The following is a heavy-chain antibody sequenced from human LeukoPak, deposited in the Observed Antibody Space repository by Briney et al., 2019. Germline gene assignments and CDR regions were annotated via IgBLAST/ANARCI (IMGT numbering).Heavy chain of an antibody. CDR1: GGSISSYY. CDR3: ARVGGYCSGGSCYSTNWFDP. CDR2: IYYSGST. Sequence: PSETLSLTCTVPGGSISSYYWSWIRQPPGKGLEWIGYIYYSGSTNYNPSLKSRVTISVDTSKNQFSLKLSSVTAADTAVYYCARVGGYCSGGSCYSTNWFDPWGQGTLVTVSS. V-gene: IGHV4-59*01. J-gene: IGHJ5*02. D-gene: IGHD2-15*01.